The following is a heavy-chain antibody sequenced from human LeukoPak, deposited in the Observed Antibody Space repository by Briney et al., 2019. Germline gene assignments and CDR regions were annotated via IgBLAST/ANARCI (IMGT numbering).Heavy chain of an antibody. Sequence: GGSLRLSCAASGFTFSSYAMSWVHQAPGKGLEWVSAISGSGGSTYYADSVKGRFTISRDNSKNTLYLQMNSLRAEDTAVYYCAKRPAGVVIVYYFDYWGQGTLVTVSS. CDR2: ISGSGGST. CDR3: AKRPAGVVIVYYFDY. J-gene: IGHJ4*02. CDR1: GFTFSSYA. V-gene: IGHV3-23*01. D-gene: IGHD3-3*01.